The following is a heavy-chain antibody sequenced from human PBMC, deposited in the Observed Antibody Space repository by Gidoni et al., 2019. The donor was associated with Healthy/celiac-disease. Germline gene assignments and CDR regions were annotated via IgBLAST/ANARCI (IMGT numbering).Heavy chain of an antibody. CDR1: GGSISSGGYY. Sequence: QVQLQESGPGLVKPSQTLSLTCPVSGGSISSGGYYWSWIRQHPGKGLEWIGYIYYSGSTYYNPSLKSRVTISVDTSKNQFSLKLSSVTAADTAVYYCARGDTGDFWSGFYGMDVWGQGTTVTVSS. CDR3: ARGDTGDFWSGFYGMDV. J-gene: IGHJ6*02. CDR2: IYYSGST. V-gene: IGHV4-31*03. D-gene: IGHD3-3*01.